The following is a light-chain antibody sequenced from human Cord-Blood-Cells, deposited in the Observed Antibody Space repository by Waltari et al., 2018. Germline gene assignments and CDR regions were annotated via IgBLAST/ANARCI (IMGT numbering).Light chain of an antibody. V-gene: IGKV1-33*01. J-gene: IGKJ2*03. CDR3: QQYDKLPYS. Sequence: DIQMTQSPSSLSASVGDRVTITCQASQDISNYLNWYQQKPGKAPKLLIYDASNLETGVPSRFSGSGSGTDLNFTISSLQPEDIATYYCQQYDKLPYSFGQGTKLEIK. CDR2: DAS. CDR1: QDISNY.